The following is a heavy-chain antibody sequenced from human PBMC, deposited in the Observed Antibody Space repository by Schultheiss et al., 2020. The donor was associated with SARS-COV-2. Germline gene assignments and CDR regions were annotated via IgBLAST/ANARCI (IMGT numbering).Heavy chain of an antibody. CDR3: ASAALQSNNWFDP. CDR1: GGSISSYY. CDR2: IYYSGST. Sequence: SQTLSLTCTVSGGSISSYYWGWIRQPPGKGLEWIGSIYYSGSTYYNPSLKSRVTISVDTSKNQFSLKLSSVTAADTAVYYCASAALQSNNWFDPWGQGTLVTVSS. D-gene: IGHD4-11*01. V-gene: IGHV4-39*07. J-gene: IGHJ5*02.